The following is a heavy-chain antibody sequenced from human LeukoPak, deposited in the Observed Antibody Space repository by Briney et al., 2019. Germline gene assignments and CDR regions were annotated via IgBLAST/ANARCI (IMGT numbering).Heavy chain of an antibody. V-gene: IGHV4-39*01. CDR2: IYYSGST. CDR3: ARRTEYDFWSGTNAFDI. Sequence: PSETLSLTXTVSGGSISSSSYYWGWIRQPPGKGLEWIGSIYYSGSTYYNPSLKSRVTISVDTSKNQFSLKLSSVAAADTAVYYCARRTEYDFWSGTNAFDIWGQGTMVTVSS. D-gene: IGHD3-3*01. J-gene: IGHJ3*02. CDR1: GGSISSSSYY.